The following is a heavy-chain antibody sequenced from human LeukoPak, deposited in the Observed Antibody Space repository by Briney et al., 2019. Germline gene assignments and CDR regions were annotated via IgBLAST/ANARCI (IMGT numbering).Heavy chain of an antibody. J-gene: IGHJ4*02. CDR3: ARATYYYDSSGYYVFYFDN. D-gene: IGHD3-22*01. CDR2: IYSGGST. CDR1: GFTVSSNY. V-gene: IGHV3-53*01. Sequence: GGSPRLSCAASGFTVSSNYMSWVRQAPGKGLEWVSVIYSGGSTYYADSVKGRFTISRDNSKNTLYLQMNSLRAEDTAVYYCARATYYYDSSGYYVFYFDNWGQGTLVTVSS.